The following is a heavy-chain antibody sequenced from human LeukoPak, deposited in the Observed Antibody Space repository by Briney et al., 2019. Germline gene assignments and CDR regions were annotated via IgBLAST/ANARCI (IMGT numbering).Heavy chain of an antibody. CDR3: ARGPTFYTHYSYYGMDV. CDR1: GFTVSSNY. J-gene: IGHJ6*02. D-gene: IGHD2/OR15-2a*01. Sequence: KPGGSLRLSCAASGFTVSSNYMSWVRQAPGKGLEWVSVIYSGGSTYYADSVKGRFTISRDNSKNTLYLQMNSLRAEDTAVYYCARGPTFYTHYSYYGMDVWGQGTTVTVSS. CDR2: IYSGGST. V-gene: IGHV3-66*01.